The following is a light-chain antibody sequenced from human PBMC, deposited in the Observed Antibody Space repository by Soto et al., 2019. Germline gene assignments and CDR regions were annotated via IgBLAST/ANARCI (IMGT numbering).Light chain of an antibody. CDR3: GTWDSSLSAGV. J-gene: IGLJ2*01. CDR1: SSNIGNNY. CDR2: ENN. Sequence: QSVLTQPPSVSAAPGQKVTISCSGSSSNIGNNYVSWYQQLPGTAPKLLIYENNKRPSGIPDRFSGSKSGTSATLGITGLPTGYEADYYCGTWDSSLSAGVFGGGTKLTVL. V-gene: IGLV1-51*02.